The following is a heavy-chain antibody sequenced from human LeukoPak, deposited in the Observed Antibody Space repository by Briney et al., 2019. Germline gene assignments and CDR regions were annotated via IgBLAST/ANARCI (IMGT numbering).Heavy chain of an antibody. CDR1: GFSLSYYS. D-gene: IGHD3-10*01. CDR2: ISSSSSTM. J-gene: IGHJ4*02. Sequence: GGSLRLSCAASGFSLSYYSMNWVRQAPGKGLEWVSYISSSSSTMYYADSVKGRFTISRDNAKNSMYLQMNSLRVEDTAVYYCAKEREYGSGSYYDYWGQGTLVTVSS. V-gene: IGHV3-48*04. CDR3: AKEREYGSGSYYDY.